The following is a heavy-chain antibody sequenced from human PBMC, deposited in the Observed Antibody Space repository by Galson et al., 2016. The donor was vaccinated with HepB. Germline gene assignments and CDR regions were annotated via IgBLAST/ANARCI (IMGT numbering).Heavy chain of an antibody. J-gene: IGHJ4*02. CDR1: GFTFSNYA. CDR2: IWSDGRNQ. V-gene: IGHV3-33*01. D-gene: IGHD2-21*01. Sequence: SLRLSCAASGFTFSNYAMHWVRQTPGKGLEWVAVIWSDGRNQFYADSVKGRFTISRDSSKNTLFLQMNSLRVEDTAVYFCATGQSRCYYYDHWGQGTLVTASS. CDR3: ATGQSRCYYYDH.